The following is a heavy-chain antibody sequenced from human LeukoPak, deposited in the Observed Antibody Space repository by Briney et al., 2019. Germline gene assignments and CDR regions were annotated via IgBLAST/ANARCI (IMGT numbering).Heavy chain of an antibody. CDR3: ARDLAEVFFDYYYYMDV. CDR1: GYTFARHG. D-gene: IGHD3-3*01. Sequence: ASVKVSCKASGYTFARHGITWVRQAPGQGLERMGWISSYNGNTNYAQKFQGRVTMTTDTSTSTAYMELKSLSSDDTAVYYCARDLAEVFFDYYYYMDVWGKGTTVTVSS. CDR2: ISSYNGNT. V-gene: IGHV1-18*01. J-gene: IGHJ6*03.